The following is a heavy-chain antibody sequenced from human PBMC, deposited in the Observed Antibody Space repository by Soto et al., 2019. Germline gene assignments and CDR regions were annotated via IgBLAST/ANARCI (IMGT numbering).Heavy chain of an antibody. CDR3: ASSDLSGSYVIGY. D-gene: IGHD1-26*01. V-gene: IGHV1-2*04. CDR2: MNPNSGGT. Sequence: ASVRVSCKPSGYTFTGYDMHWVRQSPGQGLEWMGGMNPNSGGTNYAQKFQGWVTMTRDTSISTAYMELSRVRSDDTAVYYCASSDLSGSYVIGYWGQGTLVNV. J-gene: IGHJ4*02. CDR1: GYTFTGYD.